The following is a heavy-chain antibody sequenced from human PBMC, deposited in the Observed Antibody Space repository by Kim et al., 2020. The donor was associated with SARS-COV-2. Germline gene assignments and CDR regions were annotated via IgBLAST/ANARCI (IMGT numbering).Heavy chain of an antibody. CDR1: GFTFSSYD. Sequence: GGSLRLSCAASGFTFSSYDMHWVRQATGKGLEWVSAIGTAGDTYYPGSVKGRFTISRENAKNSLYLQMNSLRAGDTAVYYCARDGGNYYDSSGYYYGMDVWGQGTTVTVSS. CDR2: IGTAGDT. D-gene: IGHD3-22*01. V-gene: IGHV3-13*04. J-gene: IGHJ6*02. CDR3: ARDGGNYYDSSGYYYGMDV.